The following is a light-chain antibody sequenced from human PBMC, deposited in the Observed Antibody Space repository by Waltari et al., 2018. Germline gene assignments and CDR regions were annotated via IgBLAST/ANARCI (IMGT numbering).Light chain of an antibody. CDR2: AAS. V-gene: IGKV1-39*01. CDR3: QESVSTPKGT. Sequence: DIQMTQSPSSLSASVGDRVTITCRDSQSISTFLTWYQRKEGRAPKHLIYAASTLQRGVPSRFSGSGAGSDFTLTISSLQPEDSATYHCQESVSTPKGTFGPGTKVEIK. CDR1: QSISTF. J-gene: IGKJ3*01.